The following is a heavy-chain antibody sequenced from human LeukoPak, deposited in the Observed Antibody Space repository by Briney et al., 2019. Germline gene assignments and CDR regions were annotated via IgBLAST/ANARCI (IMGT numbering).Heavy chain of an antibody. CDR3: ARDTGDDYYDSSGK. CDR2: INSDGSST. CDR1: GFTFSSYW. Sequence: GGSLRLSCAASGFTFSSYWMHWVRQAPGKGLVWVSRINSDGSSTGYADSVKGRFTISRDNAKNSLYLQMNSLRAEDTAVYYCARDTGDDYYDSSGKWGQGTLVTVSS. J-gene: IGHJ4*02. V-gene: IGHV3-74*01. D-gene: IGHD3-22*01.